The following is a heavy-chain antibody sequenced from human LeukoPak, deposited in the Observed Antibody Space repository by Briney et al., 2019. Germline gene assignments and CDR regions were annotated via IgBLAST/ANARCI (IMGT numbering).Heavy chain of an antibody. D-gene: IGHD3-3*01. CDR3: AKDRTRQAY. CDR2: IKEDGSDK. J-gene: IGHJ4*02. V-gene: IGHV3-7*03. CDR1: GFTFSSHW. Sequence: GGSLRLSCAASGFTFSSHWMSWVRQAPGKGLEWVANIKEDGSDKYYVDSLKGRFTISRDNAKNSLYLQMNSLRAEDTAVYYCAKDRTRQAYWGQGTLVTVSS.